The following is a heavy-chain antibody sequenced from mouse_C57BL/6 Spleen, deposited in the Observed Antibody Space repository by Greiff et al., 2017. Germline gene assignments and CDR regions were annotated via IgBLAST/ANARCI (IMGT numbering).Heavy chain of an antibody. J-gene: IGHJ4*01. CDR2: INPNSGTT. Sequence: VQLQQPGPELVKPGASVKISCKASGYSFTDYNMNWVKQSNGQSLEWIGVINPNSGTTSYNQKFKGKATLTVDQSTSTAYMQLNSLTSEDSSVYDCASNDAMDYWGQGTSVTVSS. V-gene: IGHV1-39*01. CDR1: GYSFTDYN. CDR3: ASNDAMDY.